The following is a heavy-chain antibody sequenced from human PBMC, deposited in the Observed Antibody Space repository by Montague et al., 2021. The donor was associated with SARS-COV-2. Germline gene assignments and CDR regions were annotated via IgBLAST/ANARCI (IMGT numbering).Heavy chain of an antibody. CDR3: AGGQVTIFGVLIMLSAAGALDI. Sequence: SETLSLTCAVYDGSFSGYYWSWIRQPPGKGLEWIGEINHSGSTNYNPSLKSRVTISVDTSKNQFSLKLNSVSAADTAVYYCAGGQVTIFGVLIMLSAAGALDIWGQGTMVTVSS. V-gene: IGHV4-34*01. CDR1: DGSFSGYY. D-gene: IGHD3-3*01. J-gene: IGHJ3*02. CDR2: INHSGST.